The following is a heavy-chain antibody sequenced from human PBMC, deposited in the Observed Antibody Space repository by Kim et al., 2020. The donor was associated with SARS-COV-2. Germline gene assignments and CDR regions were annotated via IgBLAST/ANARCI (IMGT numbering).Heavy chain of an antibody. J-gene: IGHJ6*03. CDR1: GFTFSSYW. D-gene: IGHD6-19*01. CDR2: IKQDGSEN. V-gene: IGHV3-7*01. CDR3: ARDVPLSIYSSGSYYYYYSMDV. Sequence: GGSLRLSCAASGFTFSSYWMSWVRQAPGKGLEWVANIKQDGSENYYVDSVKGRFTISRDNAKNSLYLQMNSLRAEDTAVYYCARDVPLSIYSSGSYYYYYSMDVWGKGTTVTVSS.